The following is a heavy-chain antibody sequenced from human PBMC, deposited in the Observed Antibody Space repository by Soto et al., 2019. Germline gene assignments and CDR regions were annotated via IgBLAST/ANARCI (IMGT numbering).Heavy chain of an antibody. CDR2: INWNGGST. CDR3: ARVIAADRYGDFDI. CDR1: GFTFDEYG. V-gene: IGHV3-20*01. J-gene: IGHJ3*02. D-gene: IGHD4-17*01. Sequence: EVQLVESGGGVLRPGGSLRLSCAASGFTFDEYGMRWVRQAPGKGLEWVSGINWNGGSTGYADSVKGRFTISRDNVKDALSLQMNSLRADDTALYHCARVIAADRYGDFDIWCQGTMVTVSS.